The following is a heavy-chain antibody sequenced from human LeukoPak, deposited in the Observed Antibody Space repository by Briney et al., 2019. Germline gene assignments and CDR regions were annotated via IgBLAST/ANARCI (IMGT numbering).Heavy chain of an antibody. V-gene: IGHV1-69*13. J-gene: IGHJ6*02. CDR1: GGTFSSCA. CDR2: IIPIFGTA. CDR3: ARVGQGPYGGYYYGMDV. D-gene: IGHD3/OR15-3a*01. Sequence: GASVKVSCKASGGTFSSCAISWVRQAPGQGLEWMGGIIPIFGTANYAQKFQGRGTITADESTSTAYMELSSLRSEDTAVYYCARVGQGPYGGYYYGMDVWGQGTTATVSS.